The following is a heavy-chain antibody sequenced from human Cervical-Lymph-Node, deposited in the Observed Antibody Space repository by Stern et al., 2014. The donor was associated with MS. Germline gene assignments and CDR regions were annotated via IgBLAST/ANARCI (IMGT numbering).Heavy chain of an antibody. J-gene: IGHJ4*02. Sequence: MQLVESGGGVVQPGRSLSLSCVASGFTFSTYAMHWVRQAPGKGLEWVAFVSYDGTQRNSTDSVKARFTISRDNSKNTLYLHMNSLRDEDTAVYFCARGGRGVGLEYWGQGALVTVSS. V-gene: IGHV3-30-3*01. CDR2: VSYDGTQR. CDR3: ARGGRGVGLEY. CDR1: GFTFSTYA. D-gene: IGHD3-10*01.